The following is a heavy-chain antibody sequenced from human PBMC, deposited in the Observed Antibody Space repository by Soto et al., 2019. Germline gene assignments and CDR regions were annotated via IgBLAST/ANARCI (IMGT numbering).Heavy chain of an antibody. D-gene: IGHD6-19*01. CDR3: ARHYSSGSRNWFDP. V-gene: IGHV4-39*01. CDR2: IYYSGST. J-gene: IGHJ5*02. CDR1: GGSINSSSYF. Sequence: PSETLSFTCSVSGGSINSSSYFWGWVRQPPGKGLEWIGSIYYSGSTYYNPSLRSRVTISVDTSKNQFSLKLSSVTAADTAVFYCARHYSSGSRNWFDPWGQGTLVTVSS.